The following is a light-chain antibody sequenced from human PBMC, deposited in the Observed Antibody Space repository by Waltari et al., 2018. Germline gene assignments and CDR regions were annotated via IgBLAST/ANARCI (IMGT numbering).Light chain of an antibody. V-gene: IGKV3-20*01. CDR3: QQYGTTPCT. CDR2: GVA. CDR1: ESVSGSD. Sequence: EIVLTQSPGTLSLSPGERATLSCRASESVSGSDLAWYQHKPCQAPRPLIHGVASRATGIPDRFSGSGSGTDFSLTISRLEPEDFAVYYCQQYGTTPCTFGQGTKLEI. J-gene: IGKJ2*02.